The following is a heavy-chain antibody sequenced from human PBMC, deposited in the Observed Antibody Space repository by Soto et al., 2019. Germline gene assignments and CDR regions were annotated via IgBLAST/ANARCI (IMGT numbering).Heavy chain of an antibody. CDR2: ISYDGSNK. D-gene: IGHD3-22*01. V-gene: IGHV3-30*18. CDR3: AQDIEVVVITASLDY. CDR1: GFTYSSYG. J-gene: IGHJ4*02. Sequence: QVQLVESGGGVVQPGRSLRLSCAASGFTYSSYGMHWVRQAPGKGLEWVAVISYDGSNKYYADSVKGRFTISRDNSKNTLYLQMNSLRAEDTAVYYCAQDIEVVVITASLDYWGQGTLVTVSS.